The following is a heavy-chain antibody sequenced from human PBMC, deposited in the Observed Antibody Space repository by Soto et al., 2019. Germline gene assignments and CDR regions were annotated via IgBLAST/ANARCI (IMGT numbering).Heavy chain of an antibody. CDR3: ARTFRFAFESDNWFAP. J-gene: IGHJ5*02. V-gene: IGHV6-1*01. CDR1: GDSVSSNSAA. D-gene: IGHD3-3*02. Sequence: PSQTLSLTCAISGDSVSSNSAAWNWIRQSPSRGLEWLGRTYYRSKWYNDYAVSVKSRITINPDTSKNQFSLQLNSVTPEDTAVYYCARTFRFAFESDNWFAPWGQGTLVTVSS. CDR2: TYYRSKWYN.